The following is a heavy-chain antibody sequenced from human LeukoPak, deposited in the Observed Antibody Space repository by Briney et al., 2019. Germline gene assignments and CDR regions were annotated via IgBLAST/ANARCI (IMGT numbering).Heavy chain of an antibody. V-gene: IGHV3-23*01. J-gene: IGHJ3*02. CDR1: GFPFNNYA. D-gene: IGHD1-26*01. Sequence: GGSLRLSCAASGFPFNNYAMNWVRQAPGKGLEWVAVTSGSGFATFYADSVMGRFTIYRDNSRNTLYLQMNSLRPEDTAVFYCARDLGRGGSSDIWGQGTMVTVSS. CDR3: ARDLGRGGSSDI. CDR2: TSGSGFAT.